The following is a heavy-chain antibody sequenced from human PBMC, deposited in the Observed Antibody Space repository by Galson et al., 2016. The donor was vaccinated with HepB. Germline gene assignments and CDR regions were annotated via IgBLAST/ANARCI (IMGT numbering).Heavy chain of an antibody. Sequence: SLRLSCAASGFTFNTSAMSWVRQAPGKGLEWVSVITDSGGRTDYADSVKGRSTVARDNSKNTLFLQMTSLRADDTAVYYCAKMGGSGRSYLRFFDYWGQGTLVTVSS. CDR1: GFTFNTSA. CDR2: ITDSGGRT. D-gene: IGHD3-10*01. J-gene: IGHJ4*02. V-gene: IGHV3-23*01. CDR3: AKMGGSGRSYLRFFDY.